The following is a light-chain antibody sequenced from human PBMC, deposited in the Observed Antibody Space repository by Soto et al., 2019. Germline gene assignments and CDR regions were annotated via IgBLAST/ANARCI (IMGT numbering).Light chain of an antibody. Sequence: QPVLTQPPSVSGAPGQRVTISCTGSSSNIGAGYDVHWYQQLPGTAPKLLISGNSNRPSGVPERFSGSKSGTSASLAITGLQAEDEADYYCQSYDGSLGGFYVFGTGTKLTVL. CDR3: QSYDGSLGGFYV. CDR1: SSNIGAGYD. J-gene: IGLJ1*01. CDR2: GNS. V-gene: IGLV1-40*01.